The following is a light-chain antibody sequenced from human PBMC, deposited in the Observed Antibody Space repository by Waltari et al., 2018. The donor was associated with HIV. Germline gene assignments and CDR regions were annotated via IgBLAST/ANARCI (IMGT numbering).Light chain of an antibody. CDR2: QDS. CDR3: QAWDSSTVV. J-gene: IGLJ2*01. Sequence: SYELTQPPSVSVSPVQTASITSSGHKLGDKYACWYQQKPGQSPVLVIYQDSKRPSGIPERFSGSNSGNTATLTISGTQTLDEADYYCQAWDSSTVVFGGGTKLTVL. CDR1: KLGDKY. V-gene: IGLV3-1*01.